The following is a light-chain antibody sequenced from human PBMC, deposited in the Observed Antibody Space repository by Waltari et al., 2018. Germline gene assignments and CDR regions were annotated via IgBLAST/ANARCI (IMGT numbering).Light chain of an antibody. CDR1: QSISNW. CDR3: QQYNSYSLLT. Sequence: DIQMTQSPSTLSASVGDRVTITCRASQSISNWLAWYQQKPGKAPKLLIYKASTLESGVQSRCSGSGSGTEFTLTISSLQPDDCATYYCQQYNSYSLLTFGGGTKVEIK. V-gene: IGKV1-5*03. CDR2: KAS. J-gene: IGKJ4*01.